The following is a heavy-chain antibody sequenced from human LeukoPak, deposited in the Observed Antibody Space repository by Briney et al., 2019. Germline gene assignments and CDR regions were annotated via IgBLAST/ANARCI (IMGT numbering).Heavy chain of an antibody. CDR1: GFTFSSYW. J-gene: IGHJ4*02. D-gene: IGHD3-16*02. Sequence: PGGSLRLSCAASGFTFSSYWMSWVRQAPGKGLEWVANIKQDGSEKYHVDSVKGRFTISRDNAKNSLYLQMNSLRAEDTAVYYCARELRGDYVWGSYRLDYWGQGTLVTVSS. V-gene: IGHV3-7*03. CDR3: ARELRGDYVWGSYRLDY. CDR2: IKQDGSEK.